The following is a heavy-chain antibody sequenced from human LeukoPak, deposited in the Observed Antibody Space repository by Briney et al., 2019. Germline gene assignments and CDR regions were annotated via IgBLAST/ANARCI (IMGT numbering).Heavy chain of an antibody. Sequence: SETLSLTCTVSGGSISSYYWSWIRQPPGKGLEWIGHIYYSGSTNYNPSLKSRVTISVDTSKNQFSLKLSSVTAADTAVYYCARPRGVVDAFDIWGQGTMVTVSS. CDR2: IYYSGST. CDR3: ARPRGVVDAFDI. CDR1: GGSISSYY. J-gene: IGHJ3*02. D-gene: IGHD3-3*01. V-gene: IGHV4-59*01.